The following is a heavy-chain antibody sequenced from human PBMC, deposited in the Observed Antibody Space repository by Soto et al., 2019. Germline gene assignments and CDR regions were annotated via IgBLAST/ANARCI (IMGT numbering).Heavy chain of an antibody. V-gene: IGHV3-53*01. D-gene: IGHD3-22*01. J-gene: IGHJ1*01. Sequence: EVQLVESGGGLIQPGGSLRLSCAASGFTVSSNYMSWVRQAPGKGLEWVSVIYSGGSTYYAYSVKGRFTISRENSKNTLYLQMNTLSAEDTAVYYCARDRVESGYPEYFQHWGQGTLVTVSS. CDR1: GFTVSSNY. CDR2: IYSGGST. CDR3: ARDRVESGYPEYFQH.